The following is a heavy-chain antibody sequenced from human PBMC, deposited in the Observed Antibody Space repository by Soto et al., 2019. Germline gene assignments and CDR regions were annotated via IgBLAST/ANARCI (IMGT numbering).Heavy chain of an antibody. Sequence: QVQLVQSGAEVKKPGASVKVSCKASGYTFTNYGISWVRQAPGQGLEWMGWISAYNGNTKYAQKLQGRVTMTTDTSTSTAYKELRSLRSDDMAVYYCARGVGSGSYYNQYNWFDPWGQGTLVTVSS. V-gene: IGHV1-18*03. CDR2: ISAYNGNT. CDR3: ARGVGSGSYYNQYNWFDP. CDR1: GYTFTNYG. D-gene: IGHD3-10*01. J-gene: IGHJ5*02.